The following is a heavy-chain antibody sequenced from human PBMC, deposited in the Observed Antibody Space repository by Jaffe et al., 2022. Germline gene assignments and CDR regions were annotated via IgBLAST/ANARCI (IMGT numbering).Heavy chain of an antibody. D-gene: IGHD6-13*01. Sequence: EVHLVESGGGVVRPGGSLRLSCAASGFTFDDYAMSWVRQAPGKGLEWVSAINWNGGSTGYADSVKGRFTISRDTAKNSLYLQMSSLRAEDTALYHCARDSFPYSSSWYYFDYWGQGTLVSVSS. J-gene: IGHJ4*02. CDR3: ARDSFPYSSSWYYFDY. CDR2: INWNGGST. V-gene: IGHV3-20*01. CDR1: GFTFDDYA.